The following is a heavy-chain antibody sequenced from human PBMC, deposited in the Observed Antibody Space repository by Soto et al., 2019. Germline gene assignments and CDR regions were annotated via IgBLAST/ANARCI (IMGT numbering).Heavy chain of an antibody. J-gene: IGHJ6*02. Sequence: SVKVSCKASGYTFTSYGLSWVRQAPGQGLEWMGGIIPRSATSNYAQKFQGRVTITADESTSTAYMELSSLRSEDTAVYYCAREGLVLVPTTVNSDYYYYAMDVWGQGTTVTVSS. D-gene: IGHD2-2*01. CDR2: IIPRSATS. CDR3: AREGLVLVPTTVNSDYYYYAMDV. V-gene: IGHV1-69*13. CDR1: GYTFTSYG.